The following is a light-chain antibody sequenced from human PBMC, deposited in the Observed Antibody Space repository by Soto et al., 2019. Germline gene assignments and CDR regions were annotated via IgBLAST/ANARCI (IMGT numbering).Light chain of an antibody. CDR3: QQYNNGPPWT. Sequence: TELTQSPATLSISPGERATLSCRASQNVGTNLAWYQQKPGQAPRLLIYGASTRAFGLAARFTGSGSGTEFTLTITSLQSKDIAGYHCQQYNNGPPWTFGQGTRVEVK. V-gene: IGKV3-15*01. CDR1: QNVGTN. J-gene: IGKJ1*01. CDR2: GAS.